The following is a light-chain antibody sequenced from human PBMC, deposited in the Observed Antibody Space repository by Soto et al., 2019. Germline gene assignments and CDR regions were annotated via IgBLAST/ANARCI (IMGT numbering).Light chain of an antibody. CDR1: QSVSSY. CDR2: DAS. CDR3: QQRSNWPWT. V-gene: IGKV3-11*01. J-gene: IGKJ1*01. Sequence: EIVLTQSPATLSLSPGERATLSCRASQSVSSYLAWYQQKPGQAPRLLIYDASNRATGIPARFSGSGSGTDLTLTINSLEPEDFVVYYCQQRSNWPWTFGQGTKVEIK.